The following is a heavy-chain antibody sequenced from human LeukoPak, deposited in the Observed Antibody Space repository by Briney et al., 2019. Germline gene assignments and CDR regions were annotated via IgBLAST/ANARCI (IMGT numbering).Heavy chain of an antibody. CDR1: GYNFKSYD. V-gene: IGHV1-8*01. J-gene: IGHJ4*02. CDR3: ARWTTTYLDY. Sequence: ASVKVSCKASGYNFKSYDINWVRQASGQGLEWMGWMNPHGDYTGYAQKFQDRVTMTSDSSTTTAYMELSSLRSEDSTVYYCARWTTTYLDYWGQGTLVTVSS. D-gene: IGHD4-11*01. CDR2: MNPHGDYT.